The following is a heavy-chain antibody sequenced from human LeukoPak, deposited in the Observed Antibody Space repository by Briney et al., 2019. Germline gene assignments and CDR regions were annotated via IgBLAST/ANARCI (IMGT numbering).Heavy chain of an antibody. CDR3: ARAGLPGDAFDI. D-gene: IGHD3-16*01. CDR2: IYYSGST. V-gene: IGHV4-59*01. J-gene: IGHJ3*02. Sequence: SETLSLTCTVSGASISSYYWSWIRQPPGKGLEWIGYIYYSGSTNYNPSLKSRVTISVDTSKNQFSLKLSSVTAADTAVYYCARAGLPGDAFDIWGQGTMVTVSS. CDR1: GASISSYY.